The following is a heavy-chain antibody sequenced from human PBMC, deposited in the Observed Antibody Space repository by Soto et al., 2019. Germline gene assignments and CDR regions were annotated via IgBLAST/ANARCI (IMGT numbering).Heavy chain of an antibody. CDR1: GFTFSVYA. V-gene: IGHV3-23*01. CDR2: VTANGGST. CDR3: ASLGVGDWANYYYYYGMDV. Sequence: EVQLLESGGGFVQPGGSLRLSCAATGFTFSVYAMTWVRQAPGKGLEWVSAVTANGGSTYSADSVKGRFTISRDNSKNTLCLQRNSLRDEDTAVYYCASLGVGDWANYYYYYGMDVWGQGTTVTVSS. D-gene: IGHD2-21*02. J-gene: IGHJ6*02.